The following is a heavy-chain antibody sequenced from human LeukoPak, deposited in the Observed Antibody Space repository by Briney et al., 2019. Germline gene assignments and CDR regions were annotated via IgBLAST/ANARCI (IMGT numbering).Heavy chain of an antibody. CDR1: GFTFSSYS. CDR2: ISSSSSYI. D-gene: IGHD2-21*02. CDR3: ARAYCGGDCYSRVNWDAFEI. Sequence: GGSLRLSCAASGFTFSSYSMNWVRQAPGKGLEWVSSISSSSSYIYYADSVKGRFTISRDNAKNSLYLQMNSLRAEDTAVYYCARAYCGGDCYSRVNWDAFEIWGQGTMVTVSS. J-gene: IGHJ3*02. V-gene: IGHV3-21*01.